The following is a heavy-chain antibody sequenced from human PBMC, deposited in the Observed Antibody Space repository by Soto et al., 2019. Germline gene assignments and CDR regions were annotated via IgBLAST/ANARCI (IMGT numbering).Heavy chain of an antibody. J-gene: IGHJ4*02. V-gene: IGHV2-5*02. CDR1: GFSLSTNGVG. Sequence: QITLKESGPTLVKPTQTLTLTCTFSGFSLSTNGVGVGWIRQPPGKALEWLALIYWDDDKHYSPALKNRLTVTNDSSKKQVVLTMTNMDPVDTATYFSANSKAWVDYFDYWGQGALVTVSS. CDR3: ANSKAWVDYFDY. D-gene: IGHD1-26*01. CDR2: IYWDDDK.